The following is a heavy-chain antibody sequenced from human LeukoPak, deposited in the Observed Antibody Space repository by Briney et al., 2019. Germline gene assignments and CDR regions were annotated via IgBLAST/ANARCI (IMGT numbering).Heavy chain of an antibody. V-gene: IGHV1-2*02. D-gene: IGHD3-22*01. CDR1: GYTFTGYY. CDR2: INPNSGGT. J-gene: IGHJ4*02. CDR3: ARDPYDSSSYYYSYFDY. Sequence: ASVTVSCKASGYTFTGYYMHWVGQAPGQGLEWMGWINPNSGGTKYEQKFQGRVPMTRDTSISTAYMELSRLRSDDTVLYYCARDPYDSSSYYYSYFDYWGQGTLVTVSS.